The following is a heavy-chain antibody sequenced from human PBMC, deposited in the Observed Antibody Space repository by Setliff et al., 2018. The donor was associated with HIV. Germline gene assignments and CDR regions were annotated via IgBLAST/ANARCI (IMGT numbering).Heavy chain of an antibody. CDR3: ARHRDPPGTSWIYYDYYMDI. CDR2: ISHRGSSGST. D-gene: IGHD6-13*01. J-gene: IGHJ6*03. CDR1: GGSFRDHY. Sequence: SETLSLTCAVYGGSFRDHYWNWIRQAPGKGLEWIGEISHRGSSGSTNYNPSLKSRLTISIDTSKNQFSLKLSSLTAADTGVYYCARHRDPPGTSWIYYDYYMDIWGEGTTVTVSS. V-gene: IGHV4-34*01.